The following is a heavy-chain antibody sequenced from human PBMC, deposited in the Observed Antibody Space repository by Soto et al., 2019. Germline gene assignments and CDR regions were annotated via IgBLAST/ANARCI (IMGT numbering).Heavy chain of an antibody. V-gene: IGHV4-39*07. J-gene: IGHJ6*02. Sequence: PSETLSLTCTVSGGSISSSSYYWGWIRQPPGKGLEWIGSIYYSGSTFYNPSLKSRVTISVDTSKNQFSLKLSSVTAADTAVYYCAIGILTYGMDVWGQGTTVTVSS. D-gene: IGHD3-9*01. CDR2: IYYSGST. CDR3: AIGILTYGMDV. CDR1: GGSISSSSYY.